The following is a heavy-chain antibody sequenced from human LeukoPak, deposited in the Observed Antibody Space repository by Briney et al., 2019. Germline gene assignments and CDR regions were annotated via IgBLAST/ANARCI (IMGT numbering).Heavy chain of an antibody. Sequence: QPGGSLRLSCAASGFTFSSYAMSWVRQAPGKGLEWVSAISGSGGSTYYADSVKGRFTISRDNSKNTLYLQMNSLRAEDTAVYYCAKDDPAPSWGVHTLRPYQFDYWGQGTLVTVSS. V-gene: IGHV3-23*01. CDR2: ISGSGGST. J-gene: IGHJ4*02. CDR1: GFTFSSYA. D-gene: IGHD3-10*01. CDR3: AKDDPAPSWGVHTLRPYQFDY.